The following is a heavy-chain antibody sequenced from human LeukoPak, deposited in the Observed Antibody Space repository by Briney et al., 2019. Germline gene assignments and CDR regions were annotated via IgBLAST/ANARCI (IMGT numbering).Heavy chain of an antibody. V-gene: IGHV1-69*13. CDR1: GGTFSSYA. CDR2: IIPIFGTA. Sequence: ASVKVSCKASGGTFSSYAISWVRQAPGQGLEWMGGIIPIFGTANYAQKFQGRVTITAGESTSTAYMELSSLRSEDTAVYYCARGPPHDAFDIWGQGTMVTVSS. D-gene: IGHD1-14*01. CDR3: ARGPPHDAFDI. J-gene: IGHJ3*02.